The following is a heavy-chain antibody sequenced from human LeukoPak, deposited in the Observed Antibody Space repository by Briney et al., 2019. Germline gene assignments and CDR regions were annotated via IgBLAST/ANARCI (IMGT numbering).Heavy chain of an antibody. D-gene: IGHD3-3*01. CDR3: AKAARTLEWFFDP. Sequence: GGSLRLSCAASGFTFSSYGMHWVRPAPGKGREWVAFIRYDGSNDYYADSVKGRLTISRDNPRNTLYLQMNSLRAEDTAVYYCAKAARTLEWFFDPWGQGTLVTVSS. CDR1: GFTFSSYG. V-gene: IGHV3-30*02. CDR2: IRYDGSND. J-gene: IGHJ5*02.